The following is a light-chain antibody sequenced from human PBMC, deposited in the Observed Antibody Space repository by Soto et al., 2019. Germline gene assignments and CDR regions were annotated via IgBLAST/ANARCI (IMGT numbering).Light chain of an antibody. CDR1: QSFNSW. CDR3: QQYNSYSIT. Sequence: DIQMTQSPSTLSASVGDRVTITCRASQSFNSWLAWYQQKPGKAPKLLIYKASSLQSGVPSRFSGSGSGTEFTLTVSSLQPDDFATYYCQQYNSYSITFGQGTRLEI. CDR2: KAS. J-gene: IGKJ5*01. V-gene: IGKV1-5*03.